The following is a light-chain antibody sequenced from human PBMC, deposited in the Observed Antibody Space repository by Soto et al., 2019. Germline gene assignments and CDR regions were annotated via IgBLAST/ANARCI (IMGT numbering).Light chain of an antibody. CDR2: DAS. CDR1: QRVSSY. CDR3: QQRSNWPPFT. Sequence: EIVLTQSQATMSFSPGERATLSCRASQRVSSYLAWYQQKPGQAPRLLIYDASNSATGIPARFSGSGSGTDFTLIISSLEPEDFAVYYCQQRSNWPPFTFGPGTKVDIK. V-gene: IGKV3-11*01. J-gene: IGKJ3*01.